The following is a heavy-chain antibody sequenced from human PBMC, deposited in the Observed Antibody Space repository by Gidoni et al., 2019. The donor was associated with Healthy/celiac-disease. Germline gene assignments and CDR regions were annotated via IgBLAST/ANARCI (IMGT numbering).Heavy chain of an antibody. V-gene: IGHV4-39*01. Sequence: QLQLQESGPGLVKPSETLSLTCTVSGGSISSSSYYWGWIRQPPGKGLEWIGSIYYSGSTYYNPSLKSRVTISVDTSKNQFSLKLSSVTAADTAVYYCARNPYSSSSLDYWGQGTLVTVSS. CDR3: ARNPYSSSSLDY. CDR1: GGSISSSSYY. D-gene: IGHD6-6*01. CDR2: IYYSGST. J-gene: IGHJ4*02.